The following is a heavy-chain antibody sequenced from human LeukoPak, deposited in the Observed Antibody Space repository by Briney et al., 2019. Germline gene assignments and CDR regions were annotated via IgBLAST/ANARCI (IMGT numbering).Heavy chain of an antibody. CDR1: GGSFSGYY. D-gene: IGHD2-2*02. Sequence: SETLSLTCAVYGGSFSGYYWSWIRQPPGKGVEWIGEINHSGSTNYNPSLKSRVTISVDTSKNQFSLKLSSVTAADTAVYYCARGWRCSSTSCYTGHYGMDVWGQGTTVTVSS. CDR3: ARGWRCSSTSCYTGHYGMDV. V-gene: IGHV4-34*01. CDR2: INHSGST. J-gene: IGHJ6*02.